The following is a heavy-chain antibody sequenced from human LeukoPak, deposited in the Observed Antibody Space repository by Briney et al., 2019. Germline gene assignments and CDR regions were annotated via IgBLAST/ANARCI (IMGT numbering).Heavy chain of an antibody. CDR3: ARAISGSFRTSYYFDY. J-gene: IGHJ4*02. Sequence: ASETLSLTCAVYGGSFSGYYWSWIRQPPGKGLEWIGEINHSGSTNYNPSLKSRVTISVDTSKNQFSLKLSSVTAADTAVYYCARAISGSFRTSYYFDYWGQGTLVTVSS. V-gene: IGHV4-34*01. CDR1: GGSFSGYY. D-gene: IGHD6-13*01. CDR2: INHSGST.